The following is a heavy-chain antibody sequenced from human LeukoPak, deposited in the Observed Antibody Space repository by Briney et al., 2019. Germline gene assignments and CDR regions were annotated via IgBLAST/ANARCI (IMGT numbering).Heavy chain of an antibody. D-gene: IGHD3-22*01. CDR1: GYTLTELS. CDR3: ATGSSGYYYADY. J-gene: IGHJ4*02. V-gene: IGHV1-24*01. CDR2: FDPEDGET. Sequence: ASVRVSCKVSGYTLTELSMHWVRQAPGKGLEWMGGFDPEDGETIYAQKFQGRVTMTEDTSTDTAYMELSSLRSEDTAVYYCATGSSGYYYADYWGQGTLVTVSS.